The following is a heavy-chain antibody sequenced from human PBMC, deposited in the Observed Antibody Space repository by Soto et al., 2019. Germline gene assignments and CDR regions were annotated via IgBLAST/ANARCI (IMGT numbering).Heavy chain of an antibody. CDR1: GFTFSSYA. D-gene: IGHD3-10*01. V-gene: IGHV3-30-3*01. CDR3: ARDLRRSYLPSLDY. Sequence: GGSLRLSCAASGFTFSSYAMHWVRQAPGKGLEWVAVISYDGSNKYYADSVKGRFTISRDNSKNTLYLQMNSLRAEDTAVYYCARDLRRSYLPSLDYWGQGTLVTVCS. J-gene: IGHJ4*02. CDR2: ISYDGSNK.